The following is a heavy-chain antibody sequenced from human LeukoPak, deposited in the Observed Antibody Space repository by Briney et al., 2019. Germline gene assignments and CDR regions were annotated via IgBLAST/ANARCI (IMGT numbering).Heavy chain of an antibody. V-gene: IGHV7-4-1*02. D-gene: IGHD6-13*01. J-gene: IGHJ6*03. CDR2: INTNTGNP. CDR1: GYTFTSYA. Sequence: ASVKVSCKASGYTFTSYAMNWVRQAPGQGLEWMGWINTNTGNPTYAQGFTGRFAFSLDTSVSTAYLQISSLKAEDTAVYYCARDQSSSWSNYYYMDVWGKGTTVTVSS. CDR3: ARDQSSSWSNYYYMDV.